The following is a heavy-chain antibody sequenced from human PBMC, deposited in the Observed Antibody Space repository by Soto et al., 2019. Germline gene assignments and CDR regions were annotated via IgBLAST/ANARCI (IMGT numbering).Heavy chain of an antibody. D-gene: IGHD2-15*01. CDR2: IIPIFGTA. V-gene: IGHV1-69*01. J-gene: IGHJ6*02. CDR3: ARGYCSGGSCYRPNYYYYYGMDV. Sequence: QVQLVQSGAEVKKPGSSVKVSCKASGGTFSSYAISWVRQAPGQGLEWMGGIIPIFGTANYAQKFRGRVTITADESTSTAYMELSSLRSEDTAVYYCARGYCSGGSCYRPNYYYYYGMDVWGQGTTVTVSS. CDR1: GGTFSSYA.